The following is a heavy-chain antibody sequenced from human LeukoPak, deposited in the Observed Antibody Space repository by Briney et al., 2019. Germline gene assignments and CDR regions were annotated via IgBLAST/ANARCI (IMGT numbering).Heavy chain of an antibody. V-gene: IGHV3-33*06. Sequence: PGRSLRLSCAASGFTFSSYGMHWVRQAPGKGLEWVAVIWYDGSNKYYADSVKGRFTISRDNSKNTLYLQMNSLRAEDTAVYYCAKMNDFWSGYYDYCGQGTLVTVSS. CDR2: IWYDGSNK. CDR1: GFTFSSYG. CDR3: AKMNDFWSGYYDY. D-gene: IGHD3-3*01. J-gene: IGHJ4*02.